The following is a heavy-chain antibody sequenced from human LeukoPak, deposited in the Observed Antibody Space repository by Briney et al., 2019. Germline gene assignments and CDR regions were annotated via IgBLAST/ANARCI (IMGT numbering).Heavy chain of an antibody. Sequence: ASVKVSCKASGFTFTAYYMHWVRQAPGQGLEWMGWINPNSGGTNYAQKFQGRITMTRDTSISTAYMELSRLRSDDTAVYYCARDRTLGYCSSTSCAARNWFDPWGQGTLVTVSS. J-gene: IGHJ5*02. CDR3: ARDRTLGYCSSTSCAARNWFDP. D-gene: IGHD2-2*01. V-gene: IGHV1-2*02. CDR1: GFTFTAYY. CDR2: INPNSGGT.